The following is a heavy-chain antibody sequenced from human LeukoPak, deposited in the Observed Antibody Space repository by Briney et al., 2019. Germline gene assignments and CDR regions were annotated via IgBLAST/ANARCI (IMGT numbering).Heavy chain of an antibody. D-gene: IGHD3-10*01. CDR1: GFTFSNYW. Sequence: AGGSLRLSCAVSGFTFSNYWMNWVRQAPGKGLEWVANIKQDGSEKYYVDSVKGRSTISRDNAKNSLYLQMNSLRAEDTAVYYGARHGGPATMVRGVPSYYYVMDVWGKGPRSPSPQ. CDR2: IKQDGSEK. J-gene: IGHJ6*01. CDR3: ARHGGPATMVRGVPSYYYVMDV. V-gene: IGHV3-7*03.